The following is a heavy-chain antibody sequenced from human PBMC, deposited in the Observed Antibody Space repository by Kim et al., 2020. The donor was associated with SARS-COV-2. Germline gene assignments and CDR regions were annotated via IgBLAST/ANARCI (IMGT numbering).Heavy chain of an antibody. CDR3: ARGVRGNTEYDY. Sequence: SETLSLTCTVSGGSISSGGYYWSWIRQHPGKGLEWIGYIYYSGSTYYNPSLKSRVTISVDTSKNQFSLKLSSVTAADTAVYYCARGVRGNTEYDYWGQGTLVTVSS. D-gene: IGHD3-16*01. CDR1: GGSISSGGYY. CDR2: IYYSGST. V-gene: IGHV4-31*03. J-gene: IGHJ4*02.